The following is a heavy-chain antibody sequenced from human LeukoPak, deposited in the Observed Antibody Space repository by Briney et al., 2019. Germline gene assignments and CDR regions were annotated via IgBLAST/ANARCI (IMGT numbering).Heavy chain of an antibody. J-gene: IGHJ4*02. D-gene: IGHD3-10*01. CDR1: GGSISSSGYY. V-gene: IGHV4-39*01. CDR3: ARQKGNFDY. Sequence: SETLSLTCTVSGGSISSSGYYWGWIRQPPGKGLEWIGTIYYSGTTYYNPSRKSRVTISVDTSKNQFSLNLSSVTATDTAVYYCARQKGNFDYWGQGTLVTVSS. CDR2: IYYSGTT.